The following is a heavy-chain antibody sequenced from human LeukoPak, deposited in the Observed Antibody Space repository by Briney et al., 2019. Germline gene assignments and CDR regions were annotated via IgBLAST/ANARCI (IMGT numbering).Heavy chain of an antibody. CDR1: GFSFTDAW. V-gene: IGHV3-15*01. CDR3: ATDESNSFFF. J-gene: IGHJ4*02. CDR2: ITSKTDGGIT. D-gene: IGHD2/OR15-2a*01. Sequence: GGSLRLSCAASGFSFTDAWMSWVRQAPGKGLEWVGRITSKTDGGITDSAAPVKGRFTVSRDDSKNTLFLQMSSLRIEDTAVYYCATDESNSFFFWGQGTLVTVSS.